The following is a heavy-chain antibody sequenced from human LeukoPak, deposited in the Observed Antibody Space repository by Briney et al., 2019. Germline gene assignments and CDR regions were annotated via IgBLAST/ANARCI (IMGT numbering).Heavy chain of an antibody. CDR3: AKTSGFQKGAFDI. CDR1: GLTFSSYA. D-gene: IGHD6-19*01. J-gene: IGHJ3*02. Sequence: PGGSQRLSCAASGLTFSSYAMSWVRQAPGKGLEWVSSISGSGVTTYYAGSVKGRFTISRDNSKNTLFLQMNSLRAEDTTVYYCAKTSGFQKGAFDIWGQGTMVTVSS. V-gene: IGHV3-23*01. CDR2: ISGSGVTT.